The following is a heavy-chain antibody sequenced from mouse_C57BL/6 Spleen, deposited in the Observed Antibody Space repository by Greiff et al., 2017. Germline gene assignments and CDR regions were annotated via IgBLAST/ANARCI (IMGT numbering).Heavy chain of an antibody. D-gene: IGHD2-1*01. CDR2: IYPGSGST. V-gene: IGHV1-55*01. CDR1: GYTFTSYW. CDR3: ARGGIYYGNYGYAMDY. Sequence: QVQLQQSGAELVKPGASVKMSCKASGYTFTSYWITWVKQRPGQGLEWIGDIYPGSGSTNYNEKFKSKATLTVDTSSSTAYMQLSSLTSEDSAVYYCARGGIYYGNYGYAMDYWGQGTSVTVSS. J-gene: IGHJ4*01.